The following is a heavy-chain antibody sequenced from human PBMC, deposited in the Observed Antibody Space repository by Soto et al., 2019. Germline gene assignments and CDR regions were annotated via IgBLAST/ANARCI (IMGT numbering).Heavy chain of an antibody. J-gene: IGHJ6*02. D-gene: IGHD5-18*01. CDR1: GGSISSGDYY. Sequence: PSETLSLTCTVSGGSISSGDYYWSWIRQPPGKGLEWIGYIYYSGSTYYNPSLKSRVTISVDTSKNQFSLKLSSVTAADTAVYYCARDGGGQLAYYYYGMDVWGQGTTVTVSS. V-gene: IGHV4-30-4*01. CDR3: ARDGGGQLAYYYYGMDV. CDR2: IYYSGST.